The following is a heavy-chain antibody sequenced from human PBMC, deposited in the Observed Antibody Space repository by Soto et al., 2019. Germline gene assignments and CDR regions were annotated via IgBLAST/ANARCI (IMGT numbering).Heavy chain of an antibody. CDR2: ISWNSGSI. D-gene: IGHD6-19*01. V-gene: IGHV3-9*01. CDR1: GFTFDDYA. Sequence: EVQLVESGGGLVQPGRSLRLSCAASGFTFDDYAMHWVRQAPGKGLEWVSGISWNSGSIGYADSVKGRVTISRDNAKNSLYLQMNSLRAEDTALYYWAKDISIAVAGSLGNFDYWGQGTLVTVSS. J-gene: IGHJ4*02. CDR3: AKDISIAVAGSLGNFDY.